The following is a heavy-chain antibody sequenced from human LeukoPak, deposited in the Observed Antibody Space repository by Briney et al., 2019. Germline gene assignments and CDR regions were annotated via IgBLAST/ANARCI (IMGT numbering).Heavy chain of an antibody. CDR2: ISSSSSYI. J-gene: IGHJ4*02. V-gene: IGHV3-21*01. CDR1: GFTFSSYS. D-gene: IGHD2-2*01. CDR3: ARLGYCSSTSCYAFDY. Sequence: PGGSLRLSCAASGFTFSSYSMNWVRQAPGKGLEWVSSISSSSSYIYYADSVKGRFTISRDNAKNSLYLQMNSLRAEDTAVYYCARLGYCSSTSCYAFDYWSQGTLVTVSS.